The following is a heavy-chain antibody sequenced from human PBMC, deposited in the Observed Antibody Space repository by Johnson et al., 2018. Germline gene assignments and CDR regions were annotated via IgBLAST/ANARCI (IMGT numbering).Heavy chain of an antibody. J-gene: IGHJ2*01. V-gene: IGHV3-9*01. Sequence: VQLVESGGGLVQPGRSLRLSCAASGFPLHDYAMHWVRQAPGKGLEWVSGISWNSGDIYYADSVKGRFTISRDNPKNSLYMQMNSLRPEDTALYYCVKDFGRSSRPWYFDLWGRGTLVTVSS. CDR1: GFPLHDYA. CDR3: VKDFGRSSRPWYFDL. CDR2: ISWNSGDI. D-gene: IGHD6-6*01.